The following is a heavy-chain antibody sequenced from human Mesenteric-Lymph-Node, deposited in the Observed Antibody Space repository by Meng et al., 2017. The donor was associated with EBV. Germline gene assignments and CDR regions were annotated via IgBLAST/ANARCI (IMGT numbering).Heavy chain of an antibody. Sequence: HLQDSGPGRVTPSGTLSLTCAASGGSITTNNYWSWVRQPPGKGLEWIAEISHNGHTNYSPSLKSRVTISIDKSKNQFSLKVDSVTAADTAVYYCARERGAGTYQGFDFWGQGTLVTVSS. V-gene: IGHV4-4*02. CDR3: ARERGAGTYQGFDF. CDR1: GGSITTNNY. CDR2: ISHNGHT. J-gene: IGHJ4*02. D-gene: IGHD3-10*01.